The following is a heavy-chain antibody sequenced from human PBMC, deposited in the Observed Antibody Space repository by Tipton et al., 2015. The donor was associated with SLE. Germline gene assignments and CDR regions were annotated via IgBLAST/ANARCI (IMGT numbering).Heavy chain of an antibody. D-gene: IGHD2-2*01. CDR3: ARLGVRDY. Sequence: TLSLTCTVSGGSISSYYWSWIRQPPGKGLEWIGYIYTSGSTNYNPSLKSRVTISVDTSKNQFSLKLSSVTAADTAVYYCARLGVRDYWGQGTLVTVSS. CDR2: IYTSGST. J-gene: IGHJ4*02. CDR1: GGSISSYY. V-gene: IGHV4-4*09.